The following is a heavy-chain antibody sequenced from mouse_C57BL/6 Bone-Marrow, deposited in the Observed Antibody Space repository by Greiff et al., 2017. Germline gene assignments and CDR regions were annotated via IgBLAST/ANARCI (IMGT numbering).Heavy chain of an antibody. CDR1: GYTFTSYW. D-gene: IGHD1-2*01. CDR3: ATGPITLDY. Sequence: QVQLQQPGAELVMPGASVKLSCKASGYTFTSYWMHWVKQRPGQGLEWIGEIDPSDSYTNYNQKFKGKSTLTVDKSSSTAYMQLSSLTSEDSAVYYCATGPITLDYWGQGTSVTVSS. V-gene: IGHV1-69*01. CDR2: IDPSDSYT. J-gene: IGHJ4*01.